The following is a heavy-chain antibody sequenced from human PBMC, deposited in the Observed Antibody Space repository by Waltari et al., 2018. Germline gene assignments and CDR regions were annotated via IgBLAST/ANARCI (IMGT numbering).Heavy chain of an antibody. CDR1: GYTFTSYD. CDR3: ARTPTLYTAMARGGYYGMDV. J-gene: IGHJ6*02. Sequence: QVQLVQSGAEVKKPGASVKVSCKASGYTFTSYDLNGVRQATGQGLGWMGWMNPNSGNTGYEQKFQGRVTMTRNTSISTAYMELSSLRSEDTAVYYCARTPTLYTAMARGGYYGMDVWGQGTTVTVSS. CDR2: MNPNSGNT. V-gene: IGHV1-8*01. D-gene: IGHD5-18*01.